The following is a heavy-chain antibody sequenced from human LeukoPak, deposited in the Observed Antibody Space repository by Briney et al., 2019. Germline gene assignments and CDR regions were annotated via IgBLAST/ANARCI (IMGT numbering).Heavy chain of an antibody. CDR3: AGDHQRRRYESQARDTFDI. V-gene: IGHV3-48*01. Sequence: GGSLRLSCAASGFTFSSYSMNWVRQAPGKGLEWVSFISSNSSSISYAYSVKVRFTISRDNAETSLYLQMNSLRAKNTAEDYCAGDHQRRRYESQARDTFDIWGQARMATVPS. CDR2: ISSNSSSI. D-gene: IGHD2-2*01. J-gene: IGHJ3*02. CDR1: GFTFSSYS.